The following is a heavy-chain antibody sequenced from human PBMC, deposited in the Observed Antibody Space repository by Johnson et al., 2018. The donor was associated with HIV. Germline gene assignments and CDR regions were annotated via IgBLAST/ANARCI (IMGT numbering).Heavy chain of an antibody. CDR2: ISWNSGII. Sequence: VQLVESGGALVQPGRSLRLTCAASGFTFDDYVMYWVRQAPGKGLEWVSGISWNSGIIGYADSVKGRFTISRDNAKNSLYLQMNRLRGEDTALYYCAKDMSGYDDACDIWGQGTMVTVSS. CDR1: GFTFDDYV. J-gene: IGHJ3*02. D-gene: IGHD5-12*01. V-gene: IGHV3-9*01. CDR3: AKDMSGYDDACDI.